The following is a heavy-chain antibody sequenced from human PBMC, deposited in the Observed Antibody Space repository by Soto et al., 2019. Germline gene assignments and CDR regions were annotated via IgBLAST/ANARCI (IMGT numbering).Heavy chain of an antibody. V-gene: IGHV3-48*02. D-gene: IGHD3-3*01. CDR1: AFTFSSYS. J-gene: IGHJ4*02. Sequence: GXSLRLSCAASAFTFSSYSMNWVGQAPGKGLEWVSYISSSSSTIYYADSVKGRFTISRDNAKNSLYLQMNSLRDEDTAVYYCARDTQDDFWSGYYRDYWGQGTLVTVSS. CDR2: ISSSSSTI. CDR3: ARDTQDDFWSGYYRDY.